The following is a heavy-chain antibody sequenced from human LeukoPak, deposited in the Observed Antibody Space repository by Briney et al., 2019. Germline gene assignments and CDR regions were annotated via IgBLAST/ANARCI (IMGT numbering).Heavy chain of an antibody. J-gene: IGHJ4*02. CDR3: AKGSTEAVN. D-gene: IGHD4-17*01. Sequence: QPGGSLRLSCAASGFTFSSYVMTWVRQAPGKGLEWVSSISGSGGSTYYADTVKGRFTISRDNSKNTLSLQMNSLRAEDTAIYYCAKGSTEAVNWGQGTLVTVSS. CDR2: ISGSGGST. CDR1: GFTFSSYV. V-gene: IGHV3-23*01.